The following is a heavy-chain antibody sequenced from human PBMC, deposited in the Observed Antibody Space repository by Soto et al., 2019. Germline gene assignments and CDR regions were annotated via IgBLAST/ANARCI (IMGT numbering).Heavy chain of an antibody. Sequence: QVQLVESGGGVVQPGRSLRLSCAASGFTFSSYGMHWVRQAPGKGLEWVAVISYDGSNKYYADSVKGRFTISRDNSKNTLYLQMKSPRAEDTAGYYCAKERITGTTDANWFDPWGQGTLVTVSS. CDR3: AKERITGTTDANWFDP. CDR1: GFTFSSYG. CDR2: ISYDGSNK. D-gene: IGHD1-20*01. J-gene: IGHJ5*02. V-gene: IGHV3-30*18.